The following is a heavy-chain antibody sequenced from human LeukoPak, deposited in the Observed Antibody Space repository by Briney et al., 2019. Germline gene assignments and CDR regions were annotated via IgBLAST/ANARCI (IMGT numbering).Heavy chain of an antibody. CDR1: GFTFSDYY. V-gene: IGHV3-11*01. CDR3: ARSIAAADGGVYYYMDV. Sequence: GGSLRLSCVASGFTFSDYYMSWIRQAPGKGLEWISYISSSGTTIYYTDSVKGRLTISRDNAKNSLYLQMNSLRAEDTAVYFCARSIAAADGGVYYYMDVWGKGTTVTISS. CDR2: ISSSGTTI. D-gene: IGHD6-25*01. J-gene: IGHJ6*03.